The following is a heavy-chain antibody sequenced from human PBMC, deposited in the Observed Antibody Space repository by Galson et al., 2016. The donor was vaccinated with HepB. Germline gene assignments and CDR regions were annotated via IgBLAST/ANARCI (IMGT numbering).Heavy chain of an antibody. CDR1: GFTFGNYW. Sequence: SLRLSCAASGFTFGNYWMYWVRQPPGKGLVWVSRINGGGSSTTYADSVKGRFTISRDNAKNTLYLQMSGVRVEDSALYYFASEGPLAFIDSWGHGTLVIVSS. V-gene: IGHV3-74*01. J-gene: IGHJ5*01. CDR3: ASEGPLAFIDS. D-gene: IGHD6-13*01. CDR2: INGGGSST.